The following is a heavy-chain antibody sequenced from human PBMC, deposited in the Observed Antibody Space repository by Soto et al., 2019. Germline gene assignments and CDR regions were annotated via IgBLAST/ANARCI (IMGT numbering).Heavy chain of an antibody. D-gene: IGHD4-17*01. CDR2: INHGRST. CDR1: GGSFSCYY. V-gene: IGHV4-34*01. CDR3: ARGRQVHXGDYICKKSSRTYGMDV. J-gene: IGHJ6*02. Sequence: SGALSLTCAVYGGSFSCYYCSWVRQAPGEGLKWIGQINHGRSTNYNPSFTSRVTISVDTSKNQFFPKRSSVTAADTAVYYCARGRQVHXGDYICKKSSRTYGMDVWGQGTTVTVSS.